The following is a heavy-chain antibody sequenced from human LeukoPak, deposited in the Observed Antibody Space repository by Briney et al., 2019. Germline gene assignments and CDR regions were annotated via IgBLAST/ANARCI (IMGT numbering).Heavy chain of an antibody. Sequence: GGSLRLSCAASGFTFSSYAMSWVRQAPGKGLEWVSAIGGSGGSTYYADSVKGRFTISRDNSKNTLYLQMNSLRAEDTAVYYCAAHPITMIVVVPDYWGQGTLVTVSS. CDR2: IGGSGGST. CDR1: GFTFSSYA. D-gene: IGHD3-22*01. CDR3: AAHPITMIVVVPDY. V-gene: IGHV3-23*01. J-gene: IGHJ4*02.